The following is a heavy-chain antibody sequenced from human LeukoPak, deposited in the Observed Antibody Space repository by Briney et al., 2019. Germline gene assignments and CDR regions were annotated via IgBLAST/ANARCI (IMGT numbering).Heavy chain of an antibody. CDR2: IKQDGSEK. Sequence: PGGSLRLSCAASGFTFSSYWMSWVRQAPGKGLEWVANIKQDGSEKYYVDSVKGRFTISRDNAKNSLYLQMNSLRAEDTAVYYCARGGTRFWSGYYTGEDYWGQRTLVTVSS. CDR3: ARGGTRFWSGYYTGEDY. V-gene: IGHV3-7*01. J-gene: IGHJ4*02. CDR1: GFTFSSYW. D-gene: IGHD3-3*01.